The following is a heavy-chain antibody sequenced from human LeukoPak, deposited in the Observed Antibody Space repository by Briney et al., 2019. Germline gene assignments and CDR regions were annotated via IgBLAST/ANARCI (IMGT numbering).Heavy chain of an antibody. CDR1: GGTFSSYT. J-gene: IGHJ4*02. CDR2: IIPILGIA. V-gene: IGHV1-69*02. D-gene: IGHD3-22*01. CDR3: ARVDYYDSSGYYYFDY. Sequence: ASVKVSCKASGGTFSSYTISWVRQAPGQGLEWMGRIIPILGIANFAQKFQGRVTITADKSTSTAYMELSSLRSEDTAVYYCARVDYYDSSGYYYFDYWGQGTLVTVSS.